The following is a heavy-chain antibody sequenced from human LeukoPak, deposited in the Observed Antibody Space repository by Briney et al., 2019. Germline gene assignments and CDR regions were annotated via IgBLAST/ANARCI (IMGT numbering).Heavy chain of an antibody. V-gene: IGHV4-39*07. CDR2: IYYSGST. J-gene: IGHJ4*02. CDR3: ARARYTGYDYDY. Sequence: SETLSLTCTVSGGSISSSSYYWGWIRQPPGRGLEWIGSIYYSGSTYYNPSLKSRVTISVDTSKNQFSLKLSSVTAADTAVYYCARARYTGYDYDYWGQGTLVTVSS. CDR1: GGSISSSSYY. D-gene: IGHD5-12*01.